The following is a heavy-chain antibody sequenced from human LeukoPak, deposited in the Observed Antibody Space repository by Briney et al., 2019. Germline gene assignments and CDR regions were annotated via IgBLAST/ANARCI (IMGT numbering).Heavy chain of an antibody. CDR3: ARAKRKGHYDSSGYYYFDY. V-gene: IGHV1-8*02. CDR1: GYTFTGYY. D-gene: IGHD3-22*01. Sequence: ASVKVSCKASGYTFTGYYMHWVRQAPGQGLEWMGWMNPNSGNTGYAQKFQGRVTMTRNTSISTAYMELSSLRSEDTAVYYCARAKRKGHYDSSGYYYFDYWGQGTLVTVSS. CDR2: MNPNSGNT. J-gene: IGHJ4*02.